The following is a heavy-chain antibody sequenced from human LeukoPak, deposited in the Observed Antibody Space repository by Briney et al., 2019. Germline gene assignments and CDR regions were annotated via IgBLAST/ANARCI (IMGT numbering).Heavy chain of an antibody. D-gene: IGHD3-22*01. CDR3: ARDVKDYYDSSGYYYFDY. CDR2: IYTSGST. CDR1: GGSISSYY. Sequence: SETLSLTCTVSGGSISSYYWSWIRQPAGKGQEWIGRIYTSGSTNYNPSLKSRVTMSVDTSKNQFSLKLSSVTAADTAVYYCARDVKDYYDSSGYYYFDYWGQGTLVTVSS. J-gene: IGHJ4*02. V-gene: IGHV4-4*07.